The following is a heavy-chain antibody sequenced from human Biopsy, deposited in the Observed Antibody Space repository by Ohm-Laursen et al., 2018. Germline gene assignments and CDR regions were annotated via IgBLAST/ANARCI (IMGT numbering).Heavy chain of an antibody. CDR2: VSYTGST. CDR3: ARDRGFYSDRTVPGYFDL. J-gene: IGHJ2*01. CDR1: NVSFSSFY. Sequence: SDTLSLTCAVYNVSFSSFYWSWIRQPPGKGLEWIGYVSYTGSTDYNPSLQSRVTISVDTSKNHFSLRLRSVTPADTAMYYCARDRGFYSDRTVPGYFDLWGRGTLVTVSS. V-gene: IGHV4-59*01. D-gene: IGHD3-22*01.